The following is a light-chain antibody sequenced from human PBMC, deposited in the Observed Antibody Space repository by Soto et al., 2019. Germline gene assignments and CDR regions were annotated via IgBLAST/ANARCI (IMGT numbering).Light chain of an antibody. J-gene: IGKJ5*01. CDR2: DTS. Sequence: EIVLTQSPATLSLSPVEIATLSCRASQSVSSSLAWYQQKPGQSPRLLIYDTSNRATGIPARFSGSGSGTDFTLTISSLEPEDFAVYYCQQRTNWRINCGQGTRREIK. CDR1: QSVSSS. CDR3: QQRTNWRIN. V-gene: IGKV3-11*01.